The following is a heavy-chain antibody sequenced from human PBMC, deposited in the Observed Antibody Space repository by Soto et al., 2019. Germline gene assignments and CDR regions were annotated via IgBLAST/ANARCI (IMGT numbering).Heavy chain of an antibody. CDR3: ARPVTSPDHLDI. Sequence: GESLKISCKGSGYSFTSYWITWVRQAPGQGLEWMGWISAYNGNTDYAQKFQDRLTLATDTSTSTAYMELRSLRSDDTALYYCARPVTSPDHLDIWGQGTMVTVSS. V-gene: IGHV1-18*04. CDR2: ISAYNGNT. CDR1: GYSFTSYW. J-gene: IGHJ3*02. D-gene: IGHD4-4*01.